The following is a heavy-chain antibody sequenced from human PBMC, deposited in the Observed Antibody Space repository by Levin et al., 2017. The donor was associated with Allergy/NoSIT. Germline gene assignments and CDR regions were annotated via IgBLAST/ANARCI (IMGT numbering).Heavy chain of an antibody. J-gene: IGHJ6*02. CDR2: MNPNSGNT. V-gene: IGHV1-8*01. D-gene: IGHD2-2*02. CDR3: ARVVPAAILGYHYGMDV. Sequence: ASVKVSCKASGYTFTSYDINWVRQATGQGLEWMGWMNPNSGNTGYAQKFQGRVTMTRNTSISTAYMELSSLRSEDTAVYYCARVVPAAILGYHYGMDVWGQGTTVTVSS. CDR1: GYTFTSYD.